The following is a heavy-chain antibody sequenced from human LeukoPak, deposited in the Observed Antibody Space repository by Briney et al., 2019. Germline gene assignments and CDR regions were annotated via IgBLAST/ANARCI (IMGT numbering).Heavy chain of an antibody. CDR3: ARDKRIVATISSYYYGMDV. Sequence: SQTLSLTCTVSGGSISSGGYYWSWIRQHPGKGLEWIGYIYYSGSTYYNPSLKSRVTISVDTSKNQFSLKLSSVTAADTAVYYCARDKRIVATISSYYYGMDVWGQGTTVTVSS. V-gene: IGHV4-31*03. D-gene: IGHD5-12*01. J-gene: IGHJ6*02. CDR1: GGSISSGGYY. CDR2: IYYSGST.